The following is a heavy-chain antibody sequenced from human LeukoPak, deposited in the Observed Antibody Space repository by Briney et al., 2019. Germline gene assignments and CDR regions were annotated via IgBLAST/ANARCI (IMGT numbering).Heavy chain of an antibody. V-gene: IGHV3-48*03. CDR2: ISSSGSTI. J-gene: IGHJ6*02. Sequence: PGGSLRLSCAASGFTFSSYEMNWVRQAPGKGLEWVSYISSSGSTIYYADSVKGRFTISRDNAKNSLYPQMNSLRAEDTAVYYCARVRSEQWLVKDYGMDVWGQGTTVTVSS. CDR1: GFTFSSYE. CDR3: ARVRSEQWLVKDYGMDV. D-gene: IGHD6-19*01.